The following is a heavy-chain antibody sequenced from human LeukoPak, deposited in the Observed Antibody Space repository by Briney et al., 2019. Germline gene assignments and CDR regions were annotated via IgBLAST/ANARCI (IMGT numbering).Heavy chain of an antibody. J-gene: IGHJ4*02. V-gene: IGHV3-23*01. Sequence: GGSLRLSCAASGFTFSSYAMSWVRQAPGKGPEWVSAISGSGGSTYYADSVKGRLTISRDNSKNTLYLQMNSLRAEDTAVYYCAKASNYGSGSYYPRGVDYWGQGTLVTVSS. CDR2: ISGSGGST. CDR1: GFTFSSYA. CDR3: AKASNYGSGSYYPRGVDY. D-gene: IGHD3-10*01.